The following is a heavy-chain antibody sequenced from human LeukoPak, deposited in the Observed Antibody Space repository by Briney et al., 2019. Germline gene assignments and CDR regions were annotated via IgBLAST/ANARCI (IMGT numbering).Heavy chain of an antibody. V-gene: IGHV1-69*01. D-gene: IGHD3-10*01. CDR3: ARSPINERYYYGSGSYYYFDY. CDR1: GGTFSSYA. J-gene: IGHJ4*02. Sequence: ASVTVSCKASGGTFSSYAISWVRQAPGQGLEWMGGIIPIFGTANYAQKFQGRVTITADESTSTAYMELSSLRSEDTAVYYCARSPINERYYYGSGSYYYFDYWGQGTLVTVSS. CDR2: IIPIFGTA.